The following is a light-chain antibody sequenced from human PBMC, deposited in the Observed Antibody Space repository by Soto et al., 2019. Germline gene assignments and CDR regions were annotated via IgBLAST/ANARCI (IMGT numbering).Light chain of an antibody. CDR3: QQRQYWPPIT. CDR1: QSVSSN. V-gene: IGKV3-15*01. J-gene: IGKJ5*01. CDR2: GAS. Sequence: IVMTQSPATLSLSPWERATLSCRASQSVSSNLAWYQQKPGQAPRLLIFGASTRATGIPARFSGSGSGTDFTLTISSLEPEDFAIYYCQQRQYWPPITFGQGTRLEIK.